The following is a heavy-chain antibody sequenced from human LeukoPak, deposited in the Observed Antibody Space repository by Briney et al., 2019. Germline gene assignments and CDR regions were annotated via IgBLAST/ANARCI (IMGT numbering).Heavy chain of an antibody. CDR1: GFTFSSYA. Sequence: PGGSLRLSCAAPGFTFSSYAMSWVRQAPGKGLEWVSAISGSGGSTYYADSVKGRFTISRDNSKNTLYLQMNSLRAEDTAVYYCAKDLPLNYYGSGSSNWFDPWGQGTLVTVSS. V-gene: IGHV3-23*01. CDR3: AKDLPLNYYGSGSSNWFDP. D-gene: IGHD3-10*01. J-gene: IGHJ5*02. CDR2: ISGSGGST.